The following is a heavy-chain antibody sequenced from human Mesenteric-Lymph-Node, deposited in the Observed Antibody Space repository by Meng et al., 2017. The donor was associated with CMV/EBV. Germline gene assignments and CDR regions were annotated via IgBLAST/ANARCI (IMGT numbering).Heavy chain of an antibody. Sequence: GGSLRLSCAASGFTFTSYSMNWVRQAPGKGLEWVSSISSSSSYIYYADSVKGRFTISRDNAKNSLYLQMNSLRAEDTAVYYCTRGIITPGYYYYYGMDVWGQGTRVTVSS. V-gene: IGHV3-21*01. D-gene: IGHD3-10*01. J-gene: IGHJ6*02. CDR1: GFTFTSYS. CDR3: TRGIITPGYYYYYGMDV. CDR2: ISSSSSYI.